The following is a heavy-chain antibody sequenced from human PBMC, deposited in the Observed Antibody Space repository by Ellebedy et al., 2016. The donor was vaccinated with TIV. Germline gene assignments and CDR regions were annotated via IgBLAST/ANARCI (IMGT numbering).Heavy chain of an antibody. D-gene: IGHD2-15*01. CDR3: AKGCSGGSCYLYGYFQH. Sequence: GESLKISCAASGFTVSSNYMSWVRQAPGKGLEWVSVIYSGGSTYYADSVKGRFTISRDNSKNTLYLQLNSLRAEDTAVYYCAKGCSGGSCYLYGYFQHWGQGTLVTVSS. J-gene: IGHJ1*01. CDR2: IYSGGST. V-gene: IGHV3-53*01. CDR1: GFTVSSNY.